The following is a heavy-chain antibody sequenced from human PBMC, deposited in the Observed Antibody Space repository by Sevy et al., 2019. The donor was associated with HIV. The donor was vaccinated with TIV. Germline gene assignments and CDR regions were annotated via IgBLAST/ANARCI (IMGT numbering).Heavy chain of an antibody. CDR2: INPNSGGT. J-gene: IGHJ5*02. Sequence: ASVKVSCKASGYTFTGYYMHWVRQAPGQGLEWMGWINPNSGGTNYAQKFQGRVTMTRDTSISTAYMELSRLGSDDTAVYYCARAMVRGVISRFDPWGQGTLVTVSS. V-gene: IGHV1-2*02. D-gene: IGHD3-10*01. CDR1: GYTFTGYY. CDR3: ARAMVRGVISRFDP.